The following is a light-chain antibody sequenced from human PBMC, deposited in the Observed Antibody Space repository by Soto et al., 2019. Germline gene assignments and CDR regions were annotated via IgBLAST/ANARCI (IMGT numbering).Light chain of an antibody. J-gene: IGKJ1*01. CDR2: GSS. V-gene: IGKV3-15*01. CDR3: QQSNEWPPT. Sequence: IAGSLSLDTPSVSPRVRAARSFRASQSVSSNLAWYQQKPGQAPRLLFYGSSTKATGMPARFSGSGSGTEFTLTISSLQSEDFAVYYCQQSNEWPPTVGQGTKVEIK. CDR1: QSVSSN.